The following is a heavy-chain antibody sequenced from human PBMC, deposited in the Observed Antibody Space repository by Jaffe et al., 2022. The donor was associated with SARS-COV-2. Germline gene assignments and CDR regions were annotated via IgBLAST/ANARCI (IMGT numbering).Heavy chain of an antibody. Sequence: QVQLQESGPGLVKPSQTLSLTCTVSGGSISSGGYYWSWIRQHPGKGLEWIGYIYYSGSTYYNPSLKSRVTISVDTSKNQFSLKLSSVTAADTAVYYCARGGDIVVVPAASEFDPWGQGTLVTVSS. CDR3: ARGGDIVVVPAASEFDP. CDR1: GGSISSGGYY. CDR2: IYYSGST. J-gene: IGHJ5*02. D-gene: IGHD2-2*01. V-gene: IGHV4-31*03.